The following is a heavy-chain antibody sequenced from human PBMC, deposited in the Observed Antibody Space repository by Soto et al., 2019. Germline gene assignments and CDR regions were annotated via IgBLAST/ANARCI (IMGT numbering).Heavy chain of an antibody. CDR3: ARGIWFGDWYYFDY. CDR1: GFTFSSYS. J-gene: IGHJ4*02. D-gene: IGHD3-10*01. Sequence: GGSLRLSCAASGFTFSSYSMNWVRQAPGKGLEWVSYISSSSSTIYYADSVKGRFTISRDNAKNSLYLQMNSLRAEDTAVYYCARGIWFGDWYYFDYWGQGTLVTVSS. V-gene: IGHV3-48*01. CDR2: ISSSSSTI.